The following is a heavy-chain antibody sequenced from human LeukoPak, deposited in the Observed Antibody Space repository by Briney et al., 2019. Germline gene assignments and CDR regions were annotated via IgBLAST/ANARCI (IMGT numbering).Heavy chain of an antibody. CDR1: GGTFSSYA. Sequence: ASVTVSCKASGGTFSSYAISWVRQAPGQGLEWMGGIIPIFGTANYAQKFQGRVTITADESTSTAYMELSSLRSEDTAVYYCARSIAAAGKDWFDPWGQGTLVTVSS. V-gene: IGHV1-69*13. J-gene: IGHJ5*02. CDR2: IIPIFGTA. D-gene: IGHD6-13*01. CDR3: ARSIAAAGKDWFDP.